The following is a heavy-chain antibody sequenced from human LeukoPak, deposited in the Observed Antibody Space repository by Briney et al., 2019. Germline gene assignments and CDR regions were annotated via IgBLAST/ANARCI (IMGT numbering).Heavy chain of an antibody. V-gene: IGHV1-8*02. CDR3: ATQTGGYSGYTQIDY. CDR1: GGTFSSYA. J-gene: IGHJ4*02. CDR2: MNPNSGNT. Sequence: ASVKVSCKASGGTFSSYAINWVRQATGQGLEWMGWMNPNSGNTGYAQKFQGRVTMTRNTSISTAYMELSSLRSEDTAVYYCATQTGGYSGYTQIDYWGQGTLVTVSS. D-gene: IGHD5-12*01.